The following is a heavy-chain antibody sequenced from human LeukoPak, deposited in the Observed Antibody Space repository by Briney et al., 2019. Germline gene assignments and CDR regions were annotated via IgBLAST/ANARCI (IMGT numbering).Heavy chain of an antibody. V-gene: IGHV3-23*01. D-gene: IGHD1-26*01. CDR1: GFTFSTYA. J-gene: IGHJ4*02. CDR2: ISGSVSTT. Sequence: GGSLRLSCAASGFTFSTYAMTWVRQAPGKGLEWVSTISGSVSTTYSAASVKGRFTISRDNSKNTLYLQMNTLRAVDTALYYCSKHTAGASGFDFWGQGALVTVSS. CDR3: SKHTAGASGFDF.